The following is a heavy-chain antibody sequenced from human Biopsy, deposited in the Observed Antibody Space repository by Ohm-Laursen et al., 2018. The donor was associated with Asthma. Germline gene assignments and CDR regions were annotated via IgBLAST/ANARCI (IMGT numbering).Heavy chain of an antibody. V-gene: IGHV4-39*02. J-gene: IGHJ2*01. Sequence: SQTLSLTCIVSGDAMSTSGSYWGWIRQSPGKGLDWIGSIYYSGKTYYNPSLESRITISADTSNNHFSLKVTSVTAADTAVYYCARAVSSSSYWYFDLWGRGDLVTVSS. CDR2: IYYSGKT. D-gene: IGHD6-6*01. CDR1: GDAMSTSGSY. CDR3: ARAVSSSSYWYFDL.